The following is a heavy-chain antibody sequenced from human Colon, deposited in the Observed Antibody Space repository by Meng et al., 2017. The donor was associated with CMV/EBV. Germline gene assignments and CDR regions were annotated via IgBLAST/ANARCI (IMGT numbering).Heavy chain of an antibody. V-gene: IGHV1-2*02. Sequence: CKASGYSFTGYYVHWVRQAPGQGLQWMGWVNSGSGGTFYAQVFQGRVTMSRDTSIGTAYMELSALTSDDTAMYYCVSLVTLRQGVVHWGQGTLVTVSS. D-gene: IGHD2-21*02. CDR1: GYSFTGYY. CDR3: VSLVTLRQGVVH. CDR2: VNSGSGGT. J-gene: IGHJ1*01.